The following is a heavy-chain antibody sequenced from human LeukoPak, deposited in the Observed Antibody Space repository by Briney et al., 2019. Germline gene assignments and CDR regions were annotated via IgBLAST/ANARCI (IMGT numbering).Heavy chain of an antibody. D-gene: IGHD3-10*01. CDR1: GYTFSTYG. CDR2: ISAYKGNT. CDR3: ARDLYYYGSGSYYDVFDV. V-gene: IGHV1-18*01. Sequence: GASVKVSCKASGYTFSTYGISWVRQAPGQGLEWMGCISAYKGNTYYAQKLQGRVTMTTDTSTSTAYMELRSLRSDDTAIYYCARDLYYYGSGSYYDVFDVWGQGTMVTVSS. J-gene: IGHJ3*01.